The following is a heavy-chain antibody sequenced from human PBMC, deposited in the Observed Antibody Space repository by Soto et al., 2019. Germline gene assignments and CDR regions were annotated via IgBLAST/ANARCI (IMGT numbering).Heavy chain of an antibody. Sequence: GGSLRLSCAASGFTFSSYAMSWVRQAPGKGLEWVSAISGSGGSTYYADSVKGRFTISRDNSKNTLYLQMNSLRAEDTAVYYCAKGTWTMGITMVRGVIFNYYYGMDVWGQGTTVTVSS. D-gene: IGHD3-10*01. J-gene: IGHJ6*02. CDR2: ISGSGGST. CDR1: GFTFSSYA. CDR3: AKGTWTMGITMVRGVIFNYYYGMDV. V-gene: IGHV3-23*01.